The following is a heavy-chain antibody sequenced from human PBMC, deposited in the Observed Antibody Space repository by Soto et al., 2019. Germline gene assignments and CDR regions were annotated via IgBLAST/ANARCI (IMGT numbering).Heavy chain of an antibody. J-gene: IGHJ4*02. D-gene: IGHD6-13*01. Sequence: EVQLVESGGGLVQPGGSLKLSCAASGFTFSGSAMHWVRQASGKGLEWVGRIRSKANSYATAYAASVKGRFTISRDDSKNTAYLQMNSLKTEDTAVYYRTTLLRSSWTAPFDYWGQGTLVTVSS. CDR1: GFTFSGSA. CDR3: TTLLRSSWTAPFDY. V-gene: IGHV3-73*02. CDR2: IRSKANSYAT.